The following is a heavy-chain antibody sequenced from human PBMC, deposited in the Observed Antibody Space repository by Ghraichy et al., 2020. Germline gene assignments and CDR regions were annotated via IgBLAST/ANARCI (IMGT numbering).Heavy chain of an antibody. CDR3: AKDLRGDYFDY. J-gene: IGHJ4*02. CDR2: ISYDGSNK. D-gene: IGHD4-17*01. CDR1: GFTFSSYG. V-gene: IGHV3-30*18. Sequence: GESLNISCAASGFTFSSYGMHWVRQAPGKGLEWVAVISYDGSNKYYADSVKGRFTISRDNSKNTLYLQMNSLRAEDTAVYYCAKDLRGDYFDYWGQGTLVTVSS.